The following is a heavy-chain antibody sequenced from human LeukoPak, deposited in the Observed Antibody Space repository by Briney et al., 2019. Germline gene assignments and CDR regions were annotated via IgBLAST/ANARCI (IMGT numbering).Heavy chain of an antibody. V-gene: IGHV3-30*02. D-gene: IGHD6-19*01. CDR1: GFTFNNYG. CDR3: AKEGHSSPLYDY. CDR2: IRYDGSNK. J-gene: IGHJ4*02. Sequence: GGSLRLSCAAAGFTFNNYGMGWVRQAPGKGLEWVAFIRYDGSNKYYADSVKGRFTISRDNSKNTLYLQMNSLRAEDTAVYYCAKEGHSSPLYDYWGQGTLVTVSS.